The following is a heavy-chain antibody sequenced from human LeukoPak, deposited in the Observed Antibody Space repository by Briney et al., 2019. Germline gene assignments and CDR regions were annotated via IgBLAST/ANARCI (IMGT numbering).Heavy chain of an antibody. J-gene: IGHJ6*03. Sequence: SETLSLTCTVSGGSISSYYWSWIRQPPGKGLEWIGYIYYSGSTNYNPSLKSRVTISVDTSKNQFSLKLSSVTAADTAVYYCARYSPRSGYYYYMDVWGKGTTVTVSS. D-gene: IGHD6-13*01. CDR1: GGSISSYY. CDR3: ARYSPRSGYYYYMDV. V-gene: IGHV4-59*01. CDR2: IYYSGST.